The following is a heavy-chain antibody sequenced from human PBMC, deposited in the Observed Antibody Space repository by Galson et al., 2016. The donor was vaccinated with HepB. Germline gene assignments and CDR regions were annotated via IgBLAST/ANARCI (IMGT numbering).Heavy chain of an antibody. CDR3: ARDTPAVM. V-gene: IGHV3-30*04. Sequence: SLRLSCAASGFTFRRYTMHWVRQAPGKGLEWVAVISYDGGDEYYADSVKGRFTISRDNSKNTLYLQMNSLKPEDTAVYYCARDTPAVMWGQGTMVTVSS. CDR1: GFTFRRYT. CDR2: ISYDGGDE. J-gene: IGHJ3*02. D-gene: IGHD6-19*01.